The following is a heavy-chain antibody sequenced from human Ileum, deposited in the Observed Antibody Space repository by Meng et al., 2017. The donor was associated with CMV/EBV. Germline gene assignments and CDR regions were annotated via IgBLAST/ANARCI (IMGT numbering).Heavy chain of an antibody. V-gene: IGHV5-51*01. D-gene: IGHD2-2*01. Sequence: GESLKISCKGSGYNFTSYWIAWVRQMPGKGLEWMGIIYPGDSDSKYSPSFQGQVTISADMSISTAYLQWRSLKASDTAIYYCARHLPDPYCSRTSCYYYGMDVWGQGTMVTVSS. CDR1: GYNFTSYW. CDR3: ARHLPDPYCSRTSCYYYGMDV. J-gene: IGHJ6*02. CDR2: IYPGDSDS.